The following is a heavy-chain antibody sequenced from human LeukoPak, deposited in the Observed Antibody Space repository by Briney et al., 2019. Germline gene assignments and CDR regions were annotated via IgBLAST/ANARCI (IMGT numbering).Heavy chain of an antibody. J-gene: IGHJ4*02. V-gene: IGHV1-69*13. CDR1: GGTFSSYA. Sequence: VASVKVSCKASGGTFSSYAISWVRQAPGQGLEWMGGIIPIFGTANYAQKFQGRVTITADESTSTAYMELSSLRSEDTAVYYCARSRGDYSAGYWGQGTLVTVSS. D-gene: IGHD4-17*01. CDR2: IIPIFGTA. CDR3: ARSRGDYSAGY.